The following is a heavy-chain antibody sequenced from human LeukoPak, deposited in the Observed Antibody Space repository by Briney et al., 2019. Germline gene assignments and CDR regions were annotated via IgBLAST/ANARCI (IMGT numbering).Heavy chain of an antibody. CDR2: IFYSGST. J-gene: IGHJ3*02. Sequence: SETLSLTCAVYGGSFSGYYWGWIRQPPGKGLEWIGNIFYSGSTYYSPSLRSRVTISLDTSRNQFSLKLNSVTAADTAVYYCATLGNYYDSSGYYYGAFDIWGQGTMVTVSS. D-gene: IGHD3-22*01. CDR3: ATLGNYYDSSGYYYGAFDI. CDR1: GGSFSGYY. V-gene: IGHV4-34*12.